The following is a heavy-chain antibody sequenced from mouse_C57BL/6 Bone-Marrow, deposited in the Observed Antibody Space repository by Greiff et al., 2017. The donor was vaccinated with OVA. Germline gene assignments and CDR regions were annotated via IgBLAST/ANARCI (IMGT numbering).Heavy chain of an antibody. V-gene: IGHV1-63*01. J-gene: IGHJ4*01. D-gene: IGHD2-5*01. CDR1: GYTFTNYW. CDR3: ARWAIVTTLDYYAMDY. CDR2: IYPGGGYT. Sequence: QVQLKQSGAELVRPGPSVKMSCKASGYTFTNYWIGWAKQRPGHGLEWIGDIYPGGGYTNYNEKFKGKATLTADKSSSTAYMQFSSLTSEDSAIYYCARWAIVTTLDYYAMDYWGQGTSVTVSS.